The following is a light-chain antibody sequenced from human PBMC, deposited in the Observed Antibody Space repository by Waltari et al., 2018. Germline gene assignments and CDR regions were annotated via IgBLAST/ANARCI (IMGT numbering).Light chain of an antibody. J-gene: IGKJ3*01. V-gene: IGKV1D-12*01. Sequence: DILMTQSPSSVSASVGDTVTITCRASQGISSWLAWYQQKRGKAPRLLMYAASNLQSGVPSRFSGSGSGTDFTLTSSSLQPEDFATYYCQQANSFPFTFGPGTKVDIK. CDR2: AAS. CDR1: QGISSW. CDR3: QQANSFPFT.